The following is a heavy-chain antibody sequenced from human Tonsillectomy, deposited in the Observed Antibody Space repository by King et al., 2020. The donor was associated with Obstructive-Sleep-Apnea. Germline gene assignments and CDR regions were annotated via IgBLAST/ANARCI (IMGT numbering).Heavy chain of an antibody. CDR3: ARSGIAAAGSFDY. V-gene: IGHV3-48*04. Sequence: VQLVESGGGLVQPGGSLRLSFAASGFTFSSYTMNWVRQAPGKGLEWVSYINSSSSTIYYADSVKGRVTISRDNAKNSLYLQMNSLRAEDTAVYYCARSGIAAAGSFDYWGQGTLVTVSS. CDR1: GFTFSSYT. J-gene: IGHJ4*02. CDR2: INSSSSTI. D-gene: IGHD6-13*01.